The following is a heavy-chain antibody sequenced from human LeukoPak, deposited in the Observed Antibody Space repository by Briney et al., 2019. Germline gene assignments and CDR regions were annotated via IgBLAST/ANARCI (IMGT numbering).Heavy chain of an antibody. CDR1: GGTFSSYA. D-gene: IGHD5-24*01. CDR2: IIPIFGTA. J-gene: IGHJ3*02. V-gene: IGHV1-69*05. Sequence: SVKVSCKASGGTFSSYAISWVRQAPGQGLEWMGRIIPIFGTANYAQKFQGRVTITTDESTSTAYMELSSLRSEDTAVYYCARSRRDGYNLHAFDIWGQGTTVTVSS. CDR3: ARSRRDGYNLHAFDI.